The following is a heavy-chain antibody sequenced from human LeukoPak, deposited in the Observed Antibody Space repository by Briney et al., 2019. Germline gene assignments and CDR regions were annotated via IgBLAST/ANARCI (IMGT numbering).Heavy chain of an antibody. D-gene: IGHD5-18*01. Sequence: GGSLRLSCAAPGFTFSTYAMSWVRQAPGKGLEWVSTISGSDTNTYYADSVKGRFTISRDNSKNTMYLQLNSLRAEDTALYYCAKSKSSYGLLDYWGQGTLVTVSS. CDR2: ISGSDTNT. CDR3: AKSKSSYGLLDY. CDR1: GFTFSTYA. V-gene: IGHV3-23*01. J-gene: IGHJ4*02.